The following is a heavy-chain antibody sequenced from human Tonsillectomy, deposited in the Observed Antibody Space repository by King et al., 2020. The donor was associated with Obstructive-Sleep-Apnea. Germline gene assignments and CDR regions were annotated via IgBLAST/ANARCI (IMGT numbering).Heavy chain of an antibody. J-gene: IGHJ4*02. Sequence: VQLVESGGGLVQPGGSLRLSCSASGFTFSRYAMHWVRQAPGKGLEYVSAISSNGGSTYYADSAKGRFTISRDNSKNTLYVQMSSLRAEDTAVYYCVKDLGGNTGYDYRGYFYYWGQGILVTVSS. V-gene: IGHV3-64*05. D-gene: IGHD5-12*01. CDR3: VKDLGGNTGYDYRGYFYY. CDR2: ISSNGGST. CDR1: GFTFSRYA.